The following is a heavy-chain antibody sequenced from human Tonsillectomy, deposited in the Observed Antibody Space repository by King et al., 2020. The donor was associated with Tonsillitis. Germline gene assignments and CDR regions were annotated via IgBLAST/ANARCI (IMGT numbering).Heavy chain of an antibody. CDR3: VRGTTIPDTDY. V-gene: IGHV3-7*01. CDR1: GFTFNSYW. D-gene: IGHD2/OR15-2a*01. J-gene: IGHJ4*02. CDR2: IKEDGSET. Sequence: VQLVESGGGLVQPGGSLRLSCAASGFTFNSYWMDWFRQAPGKGLEWVANIKEDGSETYYVGSVRGRFTISRDNANNSLSLQMNSLRAEDTAVYYCVRGTTIPDTDYWGQGTLVIVSS.